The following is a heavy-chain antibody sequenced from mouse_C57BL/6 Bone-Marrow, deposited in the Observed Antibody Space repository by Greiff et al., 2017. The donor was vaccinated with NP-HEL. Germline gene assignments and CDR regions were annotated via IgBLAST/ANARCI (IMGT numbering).Heavy chain of an antibody. CDR2: IYPSDSET. J-gene: IGHJ3*01. CDR1: GYTFTSYW. Sequence: VQLQQPGAELVRPGSSVKLSCKASGYTFTSYWMDWVKQRPGQGLEWIGNIYPSDSETHYNQKFKDKATLTVDKSSSTAYMQLSSLTSEDSAVYYCAYGSSYTWFAYWGQGTLVTVSA. CDR3: AYGSSYTWFAY. V-gene: IGHV1-61*01. D-gene: IGHD1-1*01.